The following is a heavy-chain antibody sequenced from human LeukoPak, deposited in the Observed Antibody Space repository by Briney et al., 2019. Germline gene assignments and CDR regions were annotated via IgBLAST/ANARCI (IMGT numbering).Heavy chain of an antibody. CDR3: ARGVIAAHEYNWFDP. CDR1: GGSINRSTYY. CDR2: IYYSGST. J-gene: IGHJ5*02. Sequence: SETLSLTCIVSGGSINRSTYYWGWIRQPPGKGPEWIGSIYYSGSTYYNPSLKSRVTISVDTSKKQFSLRLSSVTAADTAVYYCARGVIAAHEYNWFDPWGQGTLVTVSS. D-gene: IGHD6-6*01. V-gene: IGHV4-39*07.